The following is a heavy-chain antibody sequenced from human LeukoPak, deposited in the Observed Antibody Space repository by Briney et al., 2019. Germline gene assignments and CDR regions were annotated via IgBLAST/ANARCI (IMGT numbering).Heavy chain of an antibody. J-gene: IGHJ5*02. CDR1: GFTVSSNY. D-gene: IGHD6-19*01. Sequence: GGSLTLSCAASGFTVSSNYMSWLRQAPGEGLEWVSVIYSGGSKYADTVQGRFTISRDNSKSTLNLQMNSLRAEDTAVYYSARGYSSGWYWFDPWGQGTLVTVSS. V-gene: IGHV3-53*01. CDR3: ARGYSSGWYWFDP. CDR2: IYSGGS.